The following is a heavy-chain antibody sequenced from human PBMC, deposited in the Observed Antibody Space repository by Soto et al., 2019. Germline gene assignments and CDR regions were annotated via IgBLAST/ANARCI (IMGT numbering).Heavy chain of an antibody. V-gene: IGHV5-10-1*01. CDR3: ARQIYDSDTGPNFKYYFDS. J-gene: IGHJ4*02. Sequence: GESLKISCKGSGYSFAGYWITWVRQKPGKGLEWMGRIDPSDSQTYYSPSFRGHVTISVTKSITTVFLQWSSLRASDTAMYYCARQIYDSDTGPNFKYYFDSWGQGTPVTVSS. D-gene: IGHD3-22*01. CDR1: GYSFAGYW. CDR2: IDPSDSQT.